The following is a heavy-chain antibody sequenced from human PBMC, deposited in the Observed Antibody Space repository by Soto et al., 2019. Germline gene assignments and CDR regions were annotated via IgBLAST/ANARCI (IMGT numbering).Heavy chain of an antibody. Sequence: QGQLKESGPGLVKPSETLSLTCTVSSDSISSYYWSWIRQPPGKRLEWIGYISYSGSTDYNPSLKSRVTLSGDTSKNQFSLKVSSVTAADPAVYYCARGTSWQLPFDYWGQGTLVTVSS. V-gene: IGHV4-59*01. CDR1: SDSISSYY. CDR2: ISYSGST. J-gene: IGHJ4*02. CDR3: ARGTSWQLPFDY. D-gene: IGHD6-13*01.